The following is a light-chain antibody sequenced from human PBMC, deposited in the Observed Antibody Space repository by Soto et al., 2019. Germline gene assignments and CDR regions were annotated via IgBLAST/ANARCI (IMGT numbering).Light chain of an antibody. CDR2: DVS. V-gene: IGKV3-11*01. CDR3: QQRSFCPIS. Sequence: IVMLHSPSTLSVCLGERATLSPRARQSISNFLIWDKQKPGQAPRLLIYDVSNRATDIPARCSGSGSGTDFSLTISSLEPVEFAVYYCQQRSFCPISFGQRRRLEIK. J-gene: IGKJ5*01. CDR1: QSISNF.